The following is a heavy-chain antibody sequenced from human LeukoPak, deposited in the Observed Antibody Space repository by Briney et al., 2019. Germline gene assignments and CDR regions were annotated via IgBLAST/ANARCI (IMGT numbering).Heavy chain of an antibody. V-gene: IGHV4-34*01. CDR1: GGSFSGYY. Sequence: SETLSLTCAVYGGSFSGYYWSWIRQPPGKGLEWIGEINHSGSTNYNPSLKSRVTISVDTSKNQFSLKLSSVTAADTAVYYCARRSPLYGSGSYYLGYWGQGTLVTASS. CDR3: ARRSPLYGSGSYYLGY. J-gene: IGHJ4*02. CDR2: INHSGST. D-gene: IGHD3-10*01.